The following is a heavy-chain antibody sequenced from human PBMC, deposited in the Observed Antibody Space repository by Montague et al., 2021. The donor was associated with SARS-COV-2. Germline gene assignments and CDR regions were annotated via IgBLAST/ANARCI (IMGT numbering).Heavy chain of an antibody. CDR2: IYYSGST. V-gene: IGHV4-59*01. D-gene: IGHD2-8*01. CDR3: ARLLRSCTNGVCRTYYYYALDV. Sequence: SETLSLTCTVSGGSISGFYWSWIRQPQGKGLEWIGYIYYSGSTKXNPSLESRVAVSVDRSKNQVSLTLTSVTAADTAVYYCARLLRSCTNGVCRTYYYYALDVWGQGTMVTVSS. J-gene: IGHJ6*02. CDR1: GGSISGFY.